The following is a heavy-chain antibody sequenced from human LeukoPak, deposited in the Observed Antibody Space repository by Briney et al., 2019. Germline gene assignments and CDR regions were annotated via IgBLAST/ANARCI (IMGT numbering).Heavy chain of an antibody. V-gene: IGHV4-34*01. CDR1: GFTFSSYG. CDR2: INHSGST. CDR3: ARHRRFDWFLVDRWFDP. Sequence: GTLRLSCAASGFTFSSYGMSWIRQPPGKGLEWIGEINHSGSTNYNPSLKSRVTISVDTSKNQFSLELSSVTAADTAVYYCARHRRFDWFLVDRWFDPWGQGTLVTVSS. J-gene: IGHJ5*02. D-gene: IGHD3-9*01.